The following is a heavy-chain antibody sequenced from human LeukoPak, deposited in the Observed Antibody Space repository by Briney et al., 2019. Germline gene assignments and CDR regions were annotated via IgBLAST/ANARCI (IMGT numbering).Heavy chain of an antibody. Sequence: GGSLRLSCAASGFTFSSYGMHWVRQAPGKGLEWVAVISYDGSNKYYADSVKGRFTISRDNSKNTLYLQMNSLRAEDTAVYYCAKERYGSGSYYPTPLDYWGQGTLVTVSS. D-gene: IGHD3-10*01. V-gene: IGHV3-30*18. CDR1: GFTFSSYG. CDR2: ISYDGSNK. CDR3: AKERYGSGSYYPTPLDY. J-gene: IGHJ4*02.